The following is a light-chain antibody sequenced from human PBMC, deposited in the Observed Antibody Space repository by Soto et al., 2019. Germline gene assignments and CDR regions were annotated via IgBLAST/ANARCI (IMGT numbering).Light chain of an antibody. V-gene: IGLV2-14*01. J-gene: IGLJ2*01. CDR2: EVS. Sequence: QSALTQPASVSGSPGQSITISCTGTSSDVGGYNYVSWYQQHPGKAPKLIISEVSNRPSGVSARFSGSKSGNTASLTISGLQAEDEADYYCTSYTSAISHVLFGGGT. CDR3: TSYTSAISHVL. CDR1: SSDVGGYNY.